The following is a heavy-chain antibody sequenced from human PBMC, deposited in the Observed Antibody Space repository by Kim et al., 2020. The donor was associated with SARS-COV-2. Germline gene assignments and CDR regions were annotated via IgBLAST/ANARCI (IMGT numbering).Heavy chain of an antibody. Sequence: GESLKISCKGSGYSFTSHWIGWVRQMPGKGLEWMGIIYSGDSDTRYSPSFQGQVTISADKSISTAYLQWSCLKASDTAMYYCARGLEYSTGYYVPFHYYYGMDVWGQGTTVTVSS. CDR2: IYSGDSDT. CDR3: ARGLEYSTGYYVPFHYYYGMDV. J-gene: IGHJ6*02. V-gene: IGHV5-51*01. CDR1: GYSFTSHW. D-gene: IGHD3-9*01.